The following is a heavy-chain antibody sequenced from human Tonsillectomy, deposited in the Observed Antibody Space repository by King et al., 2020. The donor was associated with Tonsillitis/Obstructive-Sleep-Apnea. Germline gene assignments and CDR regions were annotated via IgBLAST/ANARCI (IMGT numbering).Heavy chain of an antibody. V-gene: IGHV4-34*01. CDR1: GGSFSGYY. CDR2: INHSGST. CDR3: ARVEVYDPDY. D-gene: IGHD1-14*01. Sequence: HVQLQQWGAGMLKPSEPLSLTCAVYGGSFSGYYWSWIRQPPGKGLEWIGEINHSGSTNYNPSLKSRLTISVDTSKNQFSLKLSSVTAADTAVYYCARVEVYDPDYWGQGTLVTVSS. J-gene: IGHJ4*02.